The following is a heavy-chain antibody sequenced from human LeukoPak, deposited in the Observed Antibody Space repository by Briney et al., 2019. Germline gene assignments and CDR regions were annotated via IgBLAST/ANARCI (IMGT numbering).Heavy chain of an antibody. CDR2: IKQDGSEA. J-gene: IGHJ6*03. CDR3: ATRYCTIPACRASSYHCMDN. V-gene: IGHV3-7*01. D-gene: IGHD2-8*01. Sequence: TGGSLRLSCAASGFTFSSYWMTWVRQAPGKGLEWVANIKQDGSEAYYVDSVKGRFTVSRDNAKNSLYLQLNSLGAEDTAVYYCATRYCTIPACRASSYHCMDNWGKGTMVTVSS. CDR1: GFTFSSYW.